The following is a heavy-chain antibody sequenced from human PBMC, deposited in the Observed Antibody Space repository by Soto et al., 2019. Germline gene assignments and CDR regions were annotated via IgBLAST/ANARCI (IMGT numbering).Heavy chain of an antibody. D-gene: IGHD6-13*01. Sequence: GGSLRLSCAASGFTFDAYTMHWVRQAPGKGLEWVSLISWDGGSTYYADSVKGRFTISRDNSKNSLYLQMNSLRTEDTALYYCAKERIAAAGHYYGMDVWGQGTTVTVSS. CDR1: GFTFDAYT. CDR2: ISWDGGST. J-gene: IGHJ6*02. CDR3: AKERIAAAGHYYGMDV. V-gene: IGHV3-43*01.